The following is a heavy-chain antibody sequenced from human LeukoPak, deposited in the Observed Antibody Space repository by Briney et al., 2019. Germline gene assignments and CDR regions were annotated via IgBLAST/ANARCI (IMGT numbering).Heavy chain of an antibody. V-gene: IGHV4-61*02. D-gene: IGHD2-15*01. CDR3: ARGDPSRYCSGDSCYSVQPRFDY. CDR2: IYTSGST. Sequence: SETLSLTCTVSGGSISSGSYYWSWIRQPAGKGLEWIGRIYTSGSTNYNPSLKSRVTISIDTSKNQFSLKLNSVTAADTAVYYCARGDPSRYCSGDSCYSVQPRFDYWGRGTLVTVSS. CDR1: GGSISSGSYY. J-gene: IGHJ4*02.